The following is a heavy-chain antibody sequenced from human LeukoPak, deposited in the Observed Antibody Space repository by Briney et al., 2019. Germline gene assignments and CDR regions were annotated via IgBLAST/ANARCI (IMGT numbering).Heavy chain of an antibody. D-gene: IGHD6-13*01. V-gene: IGHV5-51*01. CDR3: ARPATGYSSSFDY. Sequence: GESPKISCKGSGYSFTNYWIAWVRQLPGKGLEWMGTIYSGDSATKYNPSFKGQVAISADKSISTAYLQWSSLKASDTAMYFCARPATGYSSSFDYWGQGTLVTVSS. J-gene: IGHJ4*02. CDR1: GYSFTNYW. CDR2: IYSGDSAT.